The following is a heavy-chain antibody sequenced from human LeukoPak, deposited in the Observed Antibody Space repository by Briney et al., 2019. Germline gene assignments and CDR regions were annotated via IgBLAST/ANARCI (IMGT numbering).Heavy chain of an antibody. CDR3: AKHYGDYFLDF. J-gene: IGHJ4*02. V-gene: IGHV3-7*05. Sequence: GGSLRLSCAASGFTFSRFWMTWVRHAPGKGLEWVADINQDGSVIRFVDSVKGRFTVSRDNSKKTLYLQMHSLRDEDTAIYYCAKHYGDYFLDFWGQGTLVTVSS. CDR1: GFTFSRFW. D-gene: IGHD4-17*01. CDR2: INQDGSVI.